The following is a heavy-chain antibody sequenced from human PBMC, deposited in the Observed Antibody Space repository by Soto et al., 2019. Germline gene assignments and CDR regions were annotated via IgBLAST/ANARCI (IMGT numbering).Heavy chain of an antibody. D-gene: IGHD6-6*01. V-gene: IGHV4-39*07. CDR2: IYYSGST. J-gene: IGHJ5*02. Sequence: SETLSLTCTVSGGSISSSSYYWGWIRQPPGKGLEWIGSIYYSGSTYYNPSLKSRVTISVDTSKNQFSMELRSLRSDDTAVYYCARDKGRAARPDYEVWFDPWGQGTLVTVSS. CDR3: ARDKGRAARPDYEVWFDP. CDR1: GGSISSSSYY.